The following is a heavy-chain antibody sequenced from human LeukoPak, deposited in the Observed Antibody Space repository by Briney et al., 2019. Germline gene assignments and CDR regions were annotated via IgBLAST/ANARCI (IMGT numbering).Heavy chain of an antibody. Sequence: ASVKVSCKVSGYTLTELSMHWVRQAPGKGLEWMGGFDPEDGETIYAQKFQGRVTMTEDTSTDTAYMELSSLRSEDTAVYYCARAPVLRFLEWLTPTGWFDPWGQGTLVTVSS. CDR2: FDPEDGET. D-gene: IGHD3-3*01. CDR1: GYTLTELS. CDR3: ARAPVLRFLEWLTPTGWFDP. V-gene: IGHV1-24*01. J-gene: IGHJ5*02.